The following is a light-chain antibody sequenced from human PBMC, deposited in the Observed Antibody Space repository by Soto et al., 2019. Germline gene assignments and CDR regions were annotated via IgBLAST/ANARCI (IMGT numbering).Light chain of an antibody. V-gene: IGLV4-69*01. CDR2: LNSDGSH. CDR3: QTWGTGIVV. Sequence: QLVLTQSPSASASLGASVKLTCTLTSGHSNYAIAWHQQQPEKGPRFLMKLNSDGSHTKGDGIFDRFSGSSSGAERYLTISSLQSEDEADYYCQTWGTGIVVFGGGTQLTVL. CDR1: SGHSNYA. J-gene: IGLJ2*01.